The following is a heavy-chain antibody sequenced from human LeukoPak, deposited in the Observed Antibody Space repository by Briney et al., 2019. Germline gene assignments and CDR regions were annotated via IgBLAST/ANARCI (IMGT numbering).Heavy chain of an antibody. J-gene: IGHJ4*02. CDR3: AGTYSGSSYGY. V-gene: IGHV4-61*02. CDR1: GGSISSGSYY. Sequence: SETLSLTCTVSGGSISSGSYYWSWIRQPAGKGLEWIGRIYTSGSTNYNPSLKSRVTISVDTSKNQFSLKLSSVTAADTAVYYCAGTYSGSSYGYWGQGTLVTVSS. D-gene: IGHD1-26*01. CDR2: IYTSGST.